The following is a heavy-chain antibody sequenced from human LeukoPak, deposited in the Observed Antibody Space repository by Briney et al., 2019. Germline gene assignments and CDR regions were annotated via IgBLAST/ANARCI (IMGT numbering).Heavy chain of an antibody. CDR2: ISAYNGNT. CDR1: GYTFTSYG. J-gene: IGHJ6*03. V-gene: IGHV1-18*01. CDR3: ARVYEGYSYDDYYYYMDV. Sequence: GASVKVSCKASGYTFTSYGISWVRQAPGQGLEWMGWISAYNGNTNYAQKLQGRVTMTTDTSTSTAYMELRSLRSDDTAVYYCARVYEGYSYDDYYYYMDVWGKGTTVTISS. D-gene: IGHD5-18*01.